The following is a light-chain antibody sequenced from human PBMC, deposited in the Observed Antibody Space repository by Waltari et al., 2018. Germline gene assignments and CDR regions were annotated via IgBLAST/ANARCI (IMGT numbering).Light chain of an antibody. CDR2: NNT. CDR1: SSNIGSNF. Sequence: QSVLTQPPSASGTPGQRVIISCSGSSSNIGSNFVSWYQQLPGPAPKLLIDNNTQRPSGVPDRFSASKSGTSASLAISGLQSEDEADYYCAAWDDSLNGYVFGTGTKVTV. CDR3: AAWDDSLNGYV. J-gene: IGLJ1*01. V-gene: IGLV1-44*01.